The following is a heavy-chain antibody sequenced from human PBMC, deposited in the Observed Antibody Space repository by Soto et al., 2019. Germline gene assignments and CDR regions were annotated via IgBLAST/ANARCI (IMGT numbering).Heavy chain of an antibody. J-gene: IGHJ4*02. CDR1: GFTFSTYT. V-gene: IGHV3-23*03. Sequence: EAPLLESWGQLVQPGGSLRLSCAASGFTFSTYTMNWFRQVPGKGLEGVAGIFPGGSTYYANSVKGRFTISKDHSQSSVFLQMSSLRDEDTAVYYCAKDRQPDGIWTFDLWGQGTLVTVSS. CDR2: IFPGGST. CDR3: AKDRQPDGIWTFDL. D-gene: IGHD3-9*01.